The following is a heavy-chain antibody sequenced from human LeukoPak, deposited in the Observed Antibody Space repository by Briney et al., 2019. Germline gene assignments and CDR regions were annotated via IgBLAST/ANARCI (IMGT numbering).Heavy chain of an antibody. CDR1: GFTFSSYS. V-gene: IGHV3-21*01. CDR3: ARGFYDIVTETYYFYGMDV. D-gene: IGHD3-9*01. CDR2: ISSSSSYI. J-gene: IGHJ6*02. Sequence: GGSLRLSCAASGFTFSSYSMNWVRQAPGKGLEWVSSISSSSSYIYYADSVKGRFTISRDNAKNSLYLQMNSLRAEDTAVYYCARGFYDIVTETYYFYGMDVWGQGTTVTVSS.